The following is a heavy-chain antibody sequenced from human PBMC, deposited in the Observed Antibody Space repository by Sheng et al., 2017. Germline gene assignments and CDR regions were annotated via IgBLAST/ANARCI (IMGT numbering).Heavy chain of an antibody. CDR1: GFSFSNYG. CDR2: ITGGDGST. CDR3: AKEDAIGLWYFDY. V-gene: IGHV3-23*04. J-gene: IGHJ4*02. Sequence: EVQLVESGGGLVQPGGTLRLSCAASGFSFSNYGMSWVRQAPGKGLEWVSTITGGDGSTYSADSVKGRFTISRDNSKNTVYLQMSGLRAEDTAIYYCAKEDAIGLWYFDYWGQGTLVTVSS. D-gene: IGHD2-21*01.